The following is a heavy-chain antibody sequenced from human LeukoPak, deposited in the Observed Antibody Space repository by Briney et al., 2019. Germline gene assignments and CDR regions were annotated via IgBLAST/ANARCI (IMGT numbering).Heavy chain of an antibody. Sequence: GESLKISCKGSGYSFTSHWIAWVRQMPGKGLEWMGIIYPGDSDTRYSPSFQGQVTISADKYISTAYLQWSSLKASDTAMYYCARTRIAAAARPDPSDYWGQGTLVTVSS. D-gene: IGHD6-13*01. V-gene: IGHV5-51*01. J-gene: IGHJ4*02. CDR2: IYPGDSDT. CDR3: ARTRIAAAARPDPSDY. CDR1: GYSFTSHW.